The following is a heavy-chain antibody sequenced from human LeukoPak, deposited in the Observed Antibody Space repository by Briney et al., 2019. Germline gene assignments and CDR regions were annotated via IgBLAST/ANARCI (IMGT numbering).Heavy chain of an antibody. CDR2: ISYDGSNK. D-gene: IGHD6-13*01. CDR3: AKDPYSSSWDPTNHFDY. Sequence: GGSLRLSCAASGFTFSSYAMHWVRQAPGKGLEWVAVISYDGSNKYYADSVKGRFTISRDNSKNTLYLQMNSLRAEDTAVYYCAKDPYSSSWDPTNHFDYWGQGTLVTVSS. J-gene: IGHJ4*02. CDR1: GFTFSSYA. V-gene: IGHV3-30*04.